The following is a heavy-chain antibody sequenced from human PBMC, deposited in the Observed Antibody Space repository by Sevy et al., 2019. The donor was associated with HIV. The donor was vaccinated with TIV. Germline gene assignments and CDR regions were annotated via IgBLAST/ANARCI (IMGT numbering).Heavy chain of an antibody. CDR1: GFTFSSYW. D-gene: IGHD3-22*01. Sequence: GGSLRLSCPASGFTFSSYWMSWVRQAPGKGLEWVANIKQDGSEKYYVDSVKGRFTISRDNAKNSLYLQMNSLRAEDTAVYYCARDKGNYYPDAFDIWGQGTMVTVSS. CDR2: IKQDGSEK. V-gene: IGHV3-7*01. J-gene: IGHJ3*02. CDR3: ARDKGNYYPDAFDI.